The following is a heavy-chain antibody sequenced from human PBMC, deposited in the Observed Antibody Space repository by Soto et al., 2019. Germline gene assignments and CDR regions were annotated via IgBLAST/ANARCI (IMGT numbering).Heavy chain of an antibody. CDR1: DGSISSISYY. Sequence: SETLSLTCTVPDGSISSISYYWGWIRQPPGKRLEWIGSIYYSGSTYYNPSLKSRVTISVDTSKNQFSLKLSSVTAADTAVYYCARHPGYCSGSNCYGYYTMYFWGQGTTVTVSS. V-gene: IGHV4-39*01. J-gene: IGHJ6*02. CDR2: IYYSGST. D-gene: IGHD2-2*01. CDR3: ARHPGYCSGSNCYGYYTMYF.